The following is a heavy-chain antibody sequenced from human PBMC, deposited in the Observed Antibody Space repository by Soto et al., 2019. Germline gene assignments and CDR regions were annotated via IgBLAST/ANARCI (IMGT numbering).Heavy chain of an antibody. V-gene: IGHV2-5*02. J-gene: IGHJ4*02. CDR1: GFSLSTSGVG. Sequence: QITLKESGPTLVKPTQTLTLTCTFSGFSLSTSGVGVGWIRQPPGKALEWLALIYWDDDKRYSPSLKSRLTTTKDTSKNQVVLTMTTMDPVDTATYYCAHGSGSYYSYYFDYWGQGTLVTVSS. D-gene: IGHD3-10*01. CDR2: IYWDDDK. CDR3: AHGSGSYYSYYFDY.